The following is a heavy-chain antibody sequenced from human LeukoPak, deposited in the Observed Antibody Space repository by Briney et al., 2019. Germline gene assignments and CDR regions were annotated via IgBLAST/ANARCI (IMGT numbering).Heavy chain of an antibody. D-gene: IGHD7-27*01. CDR1: GGPFSGYY. V-gene: IGHV4-34*01. Sequence: SETLSLTCAVYGGPFSGYYWSWIRQPPGKGLEWIGEINHSGSTNYNPSLKSRVTISVDTSKNQFSLKLSSVTAADTAVYYCARRYFLTGYDWGQGTLVTVSS. CDR3: ARRYFLTGYD. J-gene: IGHJ4*02. CDR2: INHSGST.